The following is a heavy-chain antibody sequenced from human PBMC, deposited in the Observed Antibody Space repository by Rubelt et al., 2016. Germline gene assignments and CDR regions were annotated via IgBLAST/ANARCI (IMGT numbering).Heavy chain of an antibody. CDR3: ARAGVYSSSWLAFDI. CDR2: INAGNGNT. Sequence: QVQLVQSGAEVKKPGASVKVSCKASGYTFTSYAMHWVRQAPGQRLEWMGWINAGNGNTKYSQKFQGRVTITRDTSASTAYMELSSLRSEDTAVYYCARAGVYSSSWLAFDIWGQGTMVTVSS. V-gene: IGHV1-3*01. D-gene: IGHD6-13*01. CDR1: GYTFTSYA. J-gene: IGHJ3*02.